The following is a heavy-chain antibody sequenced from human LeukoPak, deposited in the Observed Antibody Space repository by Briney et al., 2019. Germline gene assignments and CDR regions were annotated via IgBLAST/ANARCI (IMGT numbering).Heavy chain of an antibody. CDR3: AKALIRIVGASNY. Sequence: GGSLRLSCAASGFTFSTYGMHWVRQAPGKGLEWVAFIPYLGSNKYYADSVKGRFTISRDNFVDTLYLQMNSLRPEDTAVYYCAKALIRIVGASNYWGQGTLVTVSS. V-gene: IGHV3-30*02. J-gene: IGHJ4*02. CDR1: GFTFSTYG. CDR2: IPYLGSNK. D-gene: IGHD1-26*01.